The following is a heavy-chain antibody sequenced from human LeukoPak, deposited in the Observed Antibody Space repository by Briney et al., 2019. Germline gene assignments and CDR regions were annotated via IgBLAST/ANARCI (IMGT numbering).Heavy chain of an antibody. V-gene: IGHV3-11*04. D-gene: IGHD3-22*01. CDR3: ARDPAYYYDSSGRYRGAFDI. CDR2: ISSSGSTI. Sequence: GGSLRLSWAASGFTFSDYYMSWIRQAPGKGLEWVSYISSSGSTIYYADSVKGRFTISRDNAKNSLYLQMNSLRAEDTAVYYCARDPAYYYDSSGRYRGAFDIWGQGTMVTVSS. J-gene: IGHJ3*02. CDR1: GFTFSDYY.